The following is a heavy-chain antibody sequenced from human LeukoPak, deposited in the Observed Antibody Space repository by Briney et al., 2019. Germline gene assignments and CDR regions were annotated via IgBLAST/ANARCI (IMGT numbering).Heavy chain of an antibody. CDR3: ARGEPDSYGGPVEDY. V-gene: IGHV4-59*01. D-gene: IGHD5-18*01. Sequence: SETLSLTCTVSGGPISSYYWSWIRQPPGKGLEWIGYIYYSGSTNYNPSLKSRVTISVGTSKNQFSLKLSSVTAADTAVYYCARGEPDSYGGPVEDYWGQGTLVTVSS. CDR1: GGPISSYY. CDR2: IYYSGST. J-gene: IGHJ4*02.